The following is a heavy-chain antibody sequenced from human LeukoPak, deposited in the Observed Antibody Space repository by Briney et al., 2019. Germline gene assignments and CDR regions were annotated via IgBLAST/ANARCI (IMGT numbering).Heavy chain of an antibody. J-gene: IGHJ1*01. V-gene: IGHV3-21*04. CDR3: AKDIVATRVQYFQH. CDR1: GFTFSDDF. CDR2: ISSSSTYI. Sequence: GGSLRLSCAASGFTFSDDFMNWIRQAPGKGLEWVSSISSSSTYIYYADSVKGRFTISRDNSKNTLYLQMNSLRAEDTAVYYCAKDIVATRVQYFQHWGQGTLVTVSS. D-gene: IGHD5-12*01.